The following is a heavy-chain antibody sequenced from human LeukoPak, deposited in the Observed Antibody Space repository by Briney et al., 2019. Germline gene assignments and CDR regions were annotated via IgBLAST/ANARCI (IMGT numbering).Heavy chain of an antibody. J-gene: IGHJ4*02. D-gene: IGHD6-13*01. CDR3: ASIAAAGYYYFDY. CDR1: GGSISSSSYY. Sequence: SQTLSLTCTVSGGSISSSSYYWGWMRQPPGKGLEWIGSIYYSGSTYYNPSLKSRVTISVDTSKNQFSLKLSSVTAADTAVYYCASIAAAGYYYFDYWGQGTLVTVSS. V-gene: IGHV4-39*01. CDR2: IYYSGST.